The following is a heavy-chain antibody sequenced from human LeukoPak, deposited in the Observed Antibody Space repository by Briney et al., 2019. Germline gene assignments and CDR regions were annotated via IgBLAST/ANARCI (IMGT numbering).Heavy chain of an antibody. CDR1: GYTLTELS. V-gene: IGHV1-69*13. Sequence: SVKVSCKVSGYTLTELSMHWVRQAPGQGLEWMGGIIPIFGTANYAQKFQGRVTITADESTSTAYMELSSLRSEDTAVYYCSGYGGNSAAFDIWGQGTMVTVSS. CDR3: SGYGGNSAAFDI. D-gene: IGHD4-23*01. J-gene: IGHJ3*02. CDR2: IIPIFGTA.